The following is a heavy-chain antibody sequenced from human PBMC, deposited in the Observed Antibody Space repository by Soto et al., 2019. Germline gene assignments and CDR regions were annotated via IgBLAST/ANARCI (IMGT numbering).Heavy chain of an antibody. J-gene: IGHJ3*02. CDR2: ISHSGNT. CDR1: GASFSGYY. V-gene: IGHV4-34*01. D-gene: IGHD3-10*01. Sequence: SETLSLTCAVYGASFSGYYWSWIRQPPGKGLEWIGQISHSGNTNYNPSLKSRVTISVDTSKNQFSLRLSSVTAADTAMYYCVMGYGSAFDIWGQGTMVTVSS. CDR3: VMGYGSAFDI.